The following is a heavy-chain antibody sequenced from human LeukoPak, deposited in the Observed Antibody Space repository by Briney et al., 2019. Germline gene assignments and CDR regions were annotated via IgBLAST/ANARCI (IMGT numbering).Heavy chain of an antibody. CDR2: IRYDGSNK. J-gene: IGHJ3*02. CDR3: ARDRQLVGLLDAFDI. V-gene: IGHV3-30*02. D-gene: IGHD6-6*01. Sequence: GGSLRLSCAASGFTFSSYGMHWVRQAPGKGLEWVAFIRYDGSNKYYADSVKGRFTISRDNSKNTLYLQMNSLRAEDTAVYYCARDRQLVGLLDAFDIWGQGTMVTVSS. CDR1: GFTFSSYG.